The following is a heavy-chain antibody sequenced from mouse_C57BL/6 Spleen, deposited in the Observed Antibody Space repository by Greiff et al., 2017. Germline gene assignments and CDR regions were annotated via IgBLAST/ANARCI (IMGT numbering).Heavy chain of an antibody. CDR1: GFTFSDYG. CDR2: ISSGSSTI. Sequence: EVKLMESGGGLVKPGGSLTLSCAASGFTFSDYGMHWVRQAPEKGLEWVAYISSGSSTIYYADTVKGRFTISRDNAKNTLFLQMTSLRSEDTAMYYCARGLYYFDYWGQGTTLTVSS. J-gene: IGHJ2*01. V-gene: IGHV5-17*01. CDR3: ARGLYYFDY.